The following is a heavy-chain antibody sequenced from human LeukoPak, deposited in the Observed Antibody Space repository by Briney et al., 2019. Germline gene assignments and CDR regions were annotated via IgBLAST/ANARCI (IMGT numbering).Heavy chain of an antibody. CDR1: GYSISSGYY. V-gene: IGHV4-38-2*02. Sequence: TASETLSLTCTVSGYSISSGYYWGWIRQPPGKWLEWIGSIYHSGSTYYNPSLKSRVTISVDTSKNQFSLKLSSVTAADTAVYYCARDYYDSSGYQDDYWGQGTLVTVSS. CDR2: IYHSGST. J-gene: IGHJ4*02. CDR3: ARDYYDSSGYQDDY. D-gene: IGHD3-22*01.